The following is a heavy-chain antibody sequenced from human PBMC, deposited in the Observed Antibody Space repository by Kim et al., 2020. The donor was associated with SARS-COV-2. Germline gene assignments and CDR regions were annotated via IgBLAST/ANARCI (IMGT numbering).Heavy chain of an antibody. Sequence: GGSLRLSCAASGFTFSSYSMNWVRQAPGKGLEWVSSISSSSSYIYYADSVKGRFTISRDNAKNSLYLQMNSLRAEDTAVYYCARGGGYGWDAFDIWGQGTMVTVSS. CDR3: ARGGGYGWDAFDI. CDR2: ISSSSSYI. D-gene: IGHD2-8*02. CDR1: GFTFSSYS. V-gene: IGHV3-21*01. J-gene: IGHJ3*02.